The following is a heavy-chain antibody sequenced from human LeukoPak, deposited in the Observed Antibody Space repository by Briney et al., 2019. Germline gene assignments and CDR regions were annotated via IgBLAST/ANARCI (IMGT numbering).Heavy chain of an antibody. Sequence: SETLSLTCAVYGGSFSGYYWSWIRQPPGKGLEWIGEINHSGSTNYNPSLKSRVTISVDTSKNQFSLKLSSVTAADTAVYYCARGRIAAAGSNWFDPWGQGTPVTVSS. J-gene: IGHJ5*02. CDR1: GGSFSGYY. V-gene: IGHV4-34*01. D-gene: IGHD6-13*01. CDR3: ARGRIAAAGSNWFDP. CDR2: INHSGST.